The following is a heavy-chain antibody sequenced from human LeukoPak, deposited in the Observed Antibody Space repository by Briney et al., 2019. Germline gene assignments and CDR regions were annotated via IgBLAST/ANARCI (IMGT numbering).Heavy chain of an antibody. D-gene: IGHD3-10*01. V-gene: IGHV4-59*10. Sequence: SETLSLTCAVYGGSFSGCYWSWIRQPAGKGLEWIGRIYTSGSTYYNPSLKSRVTISVDTSKNQFSLKLSSVTAADTAVYYCARHGYYGSGSYSDVWGQGTTVTVSS. CDR3: ARHGYYGSGSYSDV. CDR2: IYTSGST. J-gene: IGHJ6*02. CDR1: GGSFSGCY.